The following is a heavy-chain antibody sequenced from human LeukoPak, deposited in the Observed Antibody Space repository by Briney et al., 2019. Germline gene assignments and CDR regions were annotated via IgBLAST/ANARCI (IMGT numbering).Heavy chain of an antibody. CDR3: ARSDYGVPFDY. CDR2: IYSGGST. Sequence: GGSLRLSCAASGITVSSNYMSWVRQSPGKGLEWVSVIYSGGSTYYADSVKGRFTISRDNSKNTLYLQTNSLRAEDTAVYYCARSDYGVPFDYWGQGTLVTVSS. V-gene: IGHV3-66*01. CDR1: GITVSSNY. J-gene: IGHJ4*02. D-gene: IGHD4-17*01.